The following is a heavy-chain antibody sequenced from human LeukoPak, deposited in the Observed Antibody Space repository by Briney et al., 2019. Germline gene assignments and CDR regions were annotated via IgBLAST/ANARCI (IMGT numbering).Heavy chain of an antibody. Sequence: SETLSLTCAVYGGSFSVYYWSWIRQPPGKGLEWIGEINHSGSTNYNPSLKSRVTISVDTSKNQFSLKLSSVTAADTAVYYCARWSIAVAYNWFDPWGQGTLVTVS. D-gene: IGHD6-19*01. CDR3: ARWSIAVAYNWFDP. J-gene: IGHJ5*02. V-gene: IGHV4-34*01. CDR1: GGSFSVYY. CDR2: INHSGST.